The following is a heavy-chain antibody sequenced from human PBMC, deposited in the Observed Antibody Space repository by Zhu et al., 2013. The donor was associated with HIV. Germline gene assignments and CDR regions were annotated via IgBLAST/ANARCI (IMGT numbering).Heavy chain of an antibody. J-gene: IGHJ6*02. D-gene: IGHD3-22*01. CDR3: ARERDSSGYFPSYYYPMDV. Sequence: QVQLVQSGAEVKKPGASVKVSCKASGFTFTSYAFNWVRQAPGQGLEWMGWITTYKGNTKYAQKLQGRVTMTIDTSTSTAYMELRSLRSDDAAIYYCARERDSSGYFPSYYYPMDVVGPRDHDHRLL. CDR2: ITTYKGNT. V-gene: IGHV1-18*01. CDR1: GFTFTSYA.